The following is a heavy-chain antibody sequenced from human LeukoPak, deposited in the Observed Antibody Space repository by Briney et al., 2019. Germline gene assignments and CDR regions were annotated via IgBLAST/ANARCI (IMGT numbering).Heavy chain of an antibody. CDR2: ISAYNGNT. J-gene: IGHJ6*03. D-gene: IGHD3-10*01. Sequence: ASVKVSCKASGYTFTSYGISWVRQAPGQGLEWMGWISAYNGNTNYAQKLQGRVTMTTDTSTGTAYMELRSLRSDDTAVYYCARVRLTMVRGVIFSRKNYYYYYMDVWGKGTTVTVSS. CDR3: ARVRLTMVRGVIFSRKNYYYYYMDV. CDR1: GYTFTSYG. V-gene: IGHV1-18*01.